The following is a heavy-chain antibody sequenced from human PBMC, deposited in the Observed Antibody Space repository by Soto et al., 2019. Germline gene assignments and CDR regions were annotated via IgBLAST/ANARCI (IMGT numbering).Heavy chain of an antibody. CDR3: ARTGYCSSTSCLDV. CDR1: GGSFSGYY. J-gene: IGHJ6*04. D-gene: IGHD2-2*01. V-gene: IGHV4-34*01. CDR2: INHSGST. Sequence: SETLSLTCAVYGGSFSGYYLSWIRQPPGKGLEWIREINHSGSTNYNPSLKSRVTISVDTSKNQFSLKLSSVTAADTAVYYCARTGYCSSTSCLDVWGKGTTVTVSS.